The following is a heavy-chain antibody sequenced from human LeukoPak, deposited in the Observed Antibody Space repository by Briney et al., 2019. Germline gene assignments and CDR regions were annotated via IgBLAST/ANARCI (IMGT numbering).Heavy chain of an antibody. CDR3: AREWARSGYSDY. CDR1: GFTFNNYA. J-gene: IGHJ4*02. V-gene: IGHV3-74*01. Sequence: PGGSLRLSCAASGFTFNNYAMSWVRQTPGKGLEWVSRINSDGRITDYADSVKGRFTISRDNAKNTAYLQMTSLRAEDTSVYYCAREWARSGYSDYWGQGTLVTVSA. D-gene: IGHD2-15*01. CDR2: INSDGRIT.